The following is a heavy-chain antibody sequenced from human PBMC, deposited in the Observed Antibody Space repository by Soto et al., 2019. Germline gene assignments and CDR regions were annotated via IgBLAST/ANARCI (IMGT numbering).Heavy chain of an antibody. CDR2: TRPDGSEK. V-gene: IGHV3-7*05. CDR1: GFTFSNYW. Sequence: GGFLRLSCAASGFTFSNYWMNWVRQAPGKGLEWVANTRPDGSEKFYVDSVKGRFTISRDNAKRSLYLDMNNLRAEDTAVYYCTSLRIEAWGQGTLVTVSS. CDR3: TSLRIEA. J-gene: IGHJ5*02.